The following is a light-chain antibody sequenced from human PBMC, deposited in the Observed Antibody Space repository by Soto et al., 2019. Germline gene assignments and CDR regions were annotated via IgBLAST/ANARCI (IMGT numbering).Light chain of an antibody. V-gene: IGKV1-27*01. Sequence: QLTQSPFSLSATVLDRVTTTSRASQGINNYLAWYQQKPGKVPRLLIYAASTLQSGVPSRFSGSGSGTDFTLTISSLQPEDVATYYCQKYNSAVDTFGQGTKVDI. CDR1: QGINNY. J-gene: IGKJ1*01. CDR2: AAS. CDR3: QKYNSAVDT.